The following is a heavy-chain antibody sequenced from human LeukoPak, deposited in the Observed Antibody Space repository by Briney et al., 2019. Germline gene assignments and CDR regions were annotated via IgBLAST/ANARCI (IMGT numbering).Heavy chain of an antibody. V-gene: IGHV1-69*13. D-gene: IGHD3-9*01. CDR3: ARADFDWLPTFDY. CDR1: GGTFSSYA. CDR2: IIPIFGTA. J-gene: IGHJ4*02. Sequence: SVKVSCKASGGTFSSYAISWVRQAPGQGLEWMGGIIPIFGTANYAQKFQGRVTITADESTSTAYMKLSSLRSEDTAVYYCARADFDWLPTFDYWGQGTLVTVSS.